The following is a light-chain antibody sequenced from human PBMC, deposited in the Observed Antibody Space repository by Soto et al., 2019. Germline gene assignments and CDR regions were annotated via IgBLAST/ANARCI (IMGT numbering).Light chain of an antibody. CDR2: DVS. CDR3: SSYTSSSTRV. CDR1: SSDVGGYNY. V-gene: IGLV2-14*01. J-gene: IGLJ2*01. Sequence: QSALTQPASVSGSPGQSITISCTGTSSDVGGYNYVSWYQQHTGKAPKLMIYDVSNRPSGVSNRFSGSKSGNTASLTISGRQSEDEADYYLSSYTSSSTRVFGGGTKLTVL.